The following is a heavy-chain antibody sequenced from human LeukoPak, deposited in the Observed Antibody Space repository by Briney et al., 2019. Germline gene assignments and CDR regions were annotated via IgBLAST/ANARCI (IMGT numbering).Heavy chain of an antibody. V-gene: IGHV4-59*01. D-gene: IGHD3-22*01. CDR3: ANRGYYHKWFDP. CDR1: GASIRTYY. Sequence: SETLSLTCSVSGASIRTYYWSWIRQPTGKGLEWRGDIYYSGSTTYNPCLKSRINMSINTSKNQCSLKLNSVTAADTAVYFCANRGYYHKWFDPWGQGTLVTVSS. J-gene: IGHJ5*02. CDR2: IYYSGST.